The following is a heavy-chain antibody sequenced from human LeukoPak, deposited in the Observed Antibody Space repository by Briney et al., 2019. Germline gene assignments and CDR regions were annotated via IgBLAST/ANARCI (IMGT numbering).Heavy chain of an antibody. J-gene: IGHJ4*02. Sequence: PGGSLRLSCAASGFTFSNAWMSWVRQAPGKGLEWVGRIKSKTDGGTTDYAASVKGRFTISRDDSKSIAYLQMNSLKTEDTAVYYCTGSFGELTFFDYWGQGTLVTVSS. V-gene: IGHV3-15*01. CDR3: TGSFGELTFFDY. D-gene: IGHD3-10*01. CDR2: IKSKTDGGTT. CDR1: GFTFSNAW.